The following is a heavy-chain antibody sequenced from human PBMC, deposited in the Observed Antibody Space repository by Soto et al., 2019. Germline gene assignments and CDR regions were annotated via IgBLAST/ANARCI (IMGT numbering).Heavy chain of an antibody. V-gene: IGHV3-23*01. Sequence: PGGSLRLSCAASGFTFSSYAMSWVRQAPGKGLEWVSAISGSGGSTYYADSVKGRFTISRDNSKNTLYLQMNSLRAEDTAVCYCAKEKGVYNWNYGEDFDYWGQGTLVTVSS. D-gene: IGHD1-7*01. CDR1: GFTFSSYA. J-gene: IGHJ4*02. CDR3: AKEKGVYNWNYGEDFDY. CDR2: ISGSGGST.